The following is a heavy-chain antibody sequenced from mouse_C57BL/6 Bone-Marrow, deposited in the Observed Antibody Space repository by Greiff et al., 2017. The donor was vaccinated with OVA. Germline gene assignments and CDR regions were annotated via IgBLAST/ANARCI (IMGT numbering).Heavy chain of an antibody. D-gene: IGHD1-1*02. J-gene: IGHJ3*01. V-gene: IGHV5-9-1*02. Sequence: EVKLVESGEGLVKPGGSLKLSCAASGFTFSSYAMSWVRQTPEKRLEWVAYISSGGDYIYYADTVKGRFTISRDNARNTLYLQMSSLKSEDTDMYYCTGEIDYGAWFAYWGQGTLVTVSA. CDR2: ISSGGDYI. CDR1: GFTFSSYA. CDR3: TGEIDYGAWFAY.